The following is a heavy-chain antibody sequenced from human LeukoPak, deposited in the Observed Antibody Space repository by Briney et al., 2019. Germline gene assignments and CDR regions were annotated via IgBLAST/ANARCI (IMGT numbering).Heavy chain of an antibody. CDR2: FDPEDGET. CDR1: GYTLTELS. V-gene: IGHV1-24*01. J-gene: IGHJ4*02. CDR3: ATGVEYYDXXXXYYXXXY. Sequence: ASVKVSCKVSGYTLTELSMHWVRQAPGKGLEWMGGFDPEDGETIYAQKFQGRVTMTEDTSTDTAYMELSSLRSEDTAVYYCATGVEYYDXXXXYYXXXYWGQGTLVTVSS. D-gene: IGHD3-3*01.